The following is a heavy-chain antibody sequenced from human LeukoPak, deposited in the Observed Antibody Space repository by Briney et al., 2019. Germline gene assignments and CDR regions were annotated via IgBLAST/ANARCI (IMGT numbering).Heavy chain of an antibody. D-gene: IGHD3-22*01. Sequence: SQTLSLTCTVSGGSISSGSYYWSWIRQPAGKGLEWIGRIYTSGSTNYNPSLKSRVTISVDTSKNQFSLKLSSVTAADTAVYYCARDGGGGDSSGYFMRSNWFDPWGQGTLVTVSS. J-gene: IGHJ5*02. CDR2: IYTSGST. CDR3: ARDGGGGDSSGYFMRSNWFDP. CDR1: GGSISSGSYY. V-gene: IGHV4-61*02.